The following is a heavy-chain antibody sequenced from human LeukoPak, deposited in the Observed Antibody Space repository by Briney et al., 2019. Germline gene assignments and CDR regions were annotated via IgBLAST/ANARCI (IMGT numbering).Heavy chain of an antibody. J-gene: IGHJ4*02. CDR2: ISYDGSNK. CDR1: GFTLSSYA. D-gene: IGHD2-2*01. V-gene: IGHV3-30-3*01. Sequence: GGSLRLSCAASGFTLSSYAMHWVRQAPGKGLEWVAVISYDGSNKYYADSVKGRFTISRDNAKNSLYLQMNSLRAEDTAVYYCARGSPGSCSSTSCYYKVFDYWGQGTLVTVSS. CDR3: ARGSPGSCSSTSCYYKVFDY.